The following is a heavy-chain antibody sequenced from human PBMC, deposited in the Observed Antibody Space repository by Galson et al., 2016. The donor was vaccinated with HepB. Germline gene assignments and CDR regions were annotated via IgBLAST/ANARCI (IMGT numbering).Heavy chain of an antibody. J-gene: IGHJ4*02. CDR1: GFTLSDYW. CDR3: TRGLGFCGSIQCSARYFEF. D-gene: IGHD2-2*01. V-gene: IGHV3-74*01. CDR2: VKTDGSGA. Sequence: SLRLSCAASGFTLSDYWMHWVRQVPGKGLTWVSGVKTDGSGARFADSVKGRFSVSEDKAKNTLYLQMDSLRAEDTAMYYCTRGLGFCGSIQCSARYFEFWGQGSRVTVAS.